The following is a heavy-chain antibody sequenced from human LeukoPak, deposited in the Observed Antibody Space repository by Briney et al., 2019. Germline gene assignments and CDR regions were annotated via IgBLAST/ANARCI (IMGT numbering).Heavy chain of an antibody. CDR1: GGSFSGYY. CDR2: ISYDGSNK. V-gene: IGHV3-30*03. CDR3: ARTGNRWELLC. Sequence: LSLTCAVYGGSFSGYYWSWIRQPPGKGLEWVAVISYDGSNKYYADSVKGRSTISRDNSKNTLYLQMNSLRAEDTAVYYCARTGNRWELLCWGQGTLVTVSS. D-gene: IGHD1-26*01. J-gene: IGHJ4*02.